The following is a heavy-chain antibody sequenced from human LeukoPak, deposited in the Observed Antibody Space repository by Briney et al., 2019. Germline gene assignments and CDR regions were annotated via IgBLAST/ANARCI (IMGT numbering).Heavy chain of an antibody. CDR1: GVSISDSIT. V-gene: IGHV4/OR15-8*01. CDR2: IHDDGRT. D-gene: IGHD6-25*01. Sequence: SETLSFTCSVSGVSISDSITWGWVRQPPGKGLEWLANIHDDGRTAPNPSLRSRLTISQDRSKNQFSLKVSSVTAADTAFYYCAKVLTAAGLDLWGQGILVTVSS. J-gene: IGHJ5*02. CDR3: AKVLTAAGLDL.